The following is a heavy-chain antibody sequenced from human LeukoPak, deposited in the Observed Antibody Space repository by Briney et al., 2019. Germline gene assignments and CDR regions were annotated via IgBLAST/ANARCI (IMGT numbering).Heavy chain of an antibody. Sequence: ASVKVSCKASGGTFSSHAISWVRQAPGQGLEWMGGIIPIVGTTNYAQMFQGRVTITADESTSTAYMELSSLRSEDTAVYYCARGGYYYDSSGYSHLPDYWGQGTLVTVSA. V-gene: IGHV1-69*01. CDR2: IIPIVGTT. CDR1: GGTFSSHA. D-gene: IGHD3-22*01. J-gene: IGHJ4*02. CDR3: ARGGYYYDSSGYSHLPDY.